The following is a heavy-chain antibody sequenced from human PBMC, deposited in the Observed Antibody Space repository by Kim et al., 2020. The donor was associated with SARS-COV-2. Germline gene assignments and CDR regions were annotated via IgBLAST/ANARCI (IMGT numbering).Heavy chain of an antibody. CDR1: GFTFSSYA. Sequence: GGSLRLSCAASGFTFSSYAMSWVRQAPGKGLEWVSAISGSGGSTYYADSVKGRFTISRDNSKNTLYLQMNSLRAEDTAVYYCAKDHYDFWSGAAAHSWFDPWGQGTLVTVSS. D-gene: IGHD3-3*01. J-gene: IGHJ5*02. CDR2: ISGSGGST. CDR3: AKDHYDFWSGAAAHSWFDP. V-gene: IGHV3-23*01.